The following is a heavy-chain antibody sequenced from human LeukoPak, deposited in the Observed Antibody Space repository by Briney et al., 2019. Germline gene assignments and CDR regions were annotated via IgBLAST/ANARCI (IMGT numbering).Heavy chain of an antibody. D-gene: IGHD2-8*01. V-gene: IGHV3-23*01. CDR3: AKDKNALMVYAIVY. J-gene: IGHJ4*02. CDR2: ISGSGGST. Sequence: GGSLRLSCAASGFTLSSYAMSWVRQAPGKGLEWVSAISGSGGSTYYADSVKGRFTISRDNSKNTLYLQMNSLRAEDTAVYYCAKDKNALMVYAIVYWGQGTLVTVSS. CDR1: GFTLSSYA.